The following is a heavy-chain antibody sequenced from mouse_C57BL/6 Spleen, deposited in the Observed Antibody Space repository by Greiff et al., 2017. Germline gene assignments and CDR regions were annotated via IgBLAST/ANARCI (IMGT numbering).Heavy chain of an antibody. J-gene: IGHJ1*03. D-gene: IGHD2-1*01. CDR2: ISNLAYSI. Sequence: EVQRVASGGGLVQPGGSLKLSCAASGFTFSDYGMAWVRQAPRKGPEWVAFISNLAYSIYYADTVTGRFTISRENAKNTLYLEMSRLRSEDTAMYYCARRYGNYGYFDVWGTGTTVTVSS. CDR1: GFTFSDYG. V-gene: IGHV5-15*01. CDR3: ARRYGNYGYFDV.